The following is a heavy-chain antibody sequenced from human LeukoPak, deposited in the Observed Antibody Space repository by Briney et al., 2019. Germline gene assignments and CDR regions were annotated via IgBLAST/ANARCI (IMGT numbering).Heavy chain of an antibody. V-gene: IGHV4-59*01. J-gene: IGHJ3*02. CDR2: IYYSGST. Sequence: PSETLSLTCTVSGGSISSYYWSWIRQPPGKGLEWIGYIYYSGSTNDNPSLKSRVTISVDTSKNQFSLKLSSVTAADTAVYYCARALRPSDAFDIWGQGTMVTVSS. CDR1: GGSISSYY. CDR3: ARALRPSDAFDI.